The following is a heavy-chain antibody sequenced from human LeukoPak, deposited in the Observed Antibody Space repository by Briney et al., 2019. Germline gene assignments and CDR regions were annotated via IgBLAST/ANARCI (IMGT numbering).Heavy chain of an antibody. CDR1: GFTFSTYA. CDR3: AREPGGDLGEAFDI. V-gene: IGHV3-21*01. Sequence: GGSLRLSCAASGFTFSTYAMNWVRQAPGEGLEWVSSIGGSSTSLYYADSLKGRFTISRDNAKNSLYLQLNSPRAEDTAVYYCAREPGGDLGEAFDIWGQGTMVTVSS. D-gene: IGHD1-26*01. CDR2: IGGSSTSL. J-gene: IGHJ3*02.